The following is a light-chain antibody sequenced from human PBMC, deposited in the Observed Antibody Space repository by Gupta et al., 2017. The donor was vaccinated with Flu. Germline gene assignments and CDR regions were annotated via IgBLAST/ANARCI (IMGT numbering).Light chain of an antibody. V-gene: IGKV1-39*01. Sequence: GDRVTITCRASHNITKYLKWYQQKPGKAPRLLIHTSSNLQSGLPSRFSGRGSGREFTLTISSLQPDDFASYYCQQGYTTPITLGQGTRLEIK. CDR3: QQGYTTPIT. CDR2: TSS. CDR1: HNITKY. J-gene: IGKJ5*01.